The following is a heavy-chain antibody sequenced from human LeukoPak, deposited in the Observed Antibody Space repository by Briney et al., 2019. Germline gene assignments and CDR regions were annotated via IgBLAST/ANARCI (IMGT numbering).Heavy chain of an antibody. J-gene: IGHJ4*02. V-gene: IGHV3-48*03. Sequence: GGSLRLSCAASGFTFSSYEMNWVRQAPGKGLEWVSYISSSGSTIYYADSVKGRFTISRDNAKNSLYPQMNSLRAEDTAVYYCARVGRIVGTFDYWGQGTLVTVSS. CDR2: ISSSGSTI. D-gene: IGHD3-22*01. CDR1: GFTFSSYE. CDR3: ARVGRIVGTFDY.